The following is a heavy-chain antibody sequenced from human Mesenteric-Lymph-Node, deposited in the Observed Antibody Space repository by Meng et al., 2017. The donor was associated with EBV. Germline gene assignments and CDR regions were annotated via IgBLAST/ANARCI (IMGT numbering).Heavy chain of an antibody. V-gene: IGHV4-61*08. Sequence: QMQLQEPCPGLLKPSATLSLTCTVSGGSVSNGDYFWRWVRPPPGKGLEWIGYSSYTGSTNFNPSLKSRVTISVDTSKKQFSLKLTSVTAADTAVYYCATLTTVTGNYDDWGQGTLVTVSS. J-gene: IGHJ4*02. CDR2: SSYTGST. CDR1: GGSVSNGDYF. D-gene: IGHD4-17*01. CDR3: ATLTTVTGNYDD.